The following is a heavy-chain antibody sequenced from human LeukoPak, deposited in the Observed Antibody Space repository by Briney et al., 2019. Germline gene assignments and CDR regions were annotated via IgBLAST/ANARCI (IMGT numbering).Heavy chain of an antibody. V-gene: IGHV3-48*03. CDR3: GRGSWVRGVIHTFDY. Sequence: GGSLRLSCAASGFTLSSYEMNWVRQAPGKGLEWVSYISSSGSNIYYADSLKGRFTLSRDNAKNPLYLQMNSLGAEDTAVYYCGRGSWVRGVIHTFDYWGQGTLVTVSS. CDR2: ISSSGSNI. D-gene: IGHD3-10*01. CDR1: GFTLSSYE. J-gene: IGHJ4*02.